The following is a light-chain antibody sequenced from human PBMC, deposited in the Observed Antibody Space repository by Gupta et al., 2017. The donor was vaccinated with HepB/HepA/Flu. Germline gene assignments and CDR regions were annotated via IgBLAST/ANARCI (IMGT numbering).Light chain of an antibody. CDR1: SSDVGGYES. CDR3: SSFTASATLVL. Sequence: QSALTQPASVSGSPGQSITISCTGTSSDVGGYESVSWYQLLPGRAPKLLIYDVTSRPSGVSYRFSGSKSGNVASLTISGLQAEDEAEYYCSSFTASATLVLFGGGTELTVL. J-gene: IGLJ2*01. CDR2: DVT. V-gene: IGLV2-14*03.